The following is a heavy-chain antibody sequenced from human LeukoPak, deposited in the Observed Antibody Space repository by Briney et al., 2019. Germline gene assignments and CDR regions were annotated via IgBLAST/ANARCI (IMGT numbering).Heavy chain of an antibody. CDR1: GGSISSSSYY. CDR2: INHSGST. CDR3: ARRLYSGYVSTSANNWFDP. Sequence: PSETLSLTCTVSGGSISSSSYYWGWIRQPPGKGLEWIGEINHSGSTNYNPSLKSRVTISVDTSKNQFSLKLSSVTAADTAVYYCARRLYSGYVSTSANNWFDPWGQGTLVTVSS. D-gene: IGHD5-12*01. V-gene: IGHV4-39*07. J-gene: IGHJ5*02.